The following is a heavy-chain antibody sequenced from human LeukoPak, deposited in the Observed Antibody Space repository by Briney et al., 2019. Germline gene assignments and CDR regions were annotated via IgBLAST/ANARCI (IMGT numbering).Heavy chain of an antibody. V-gene: IGHV4-59*01. CDR1: GGSISSYY. J-gene: IGHJ4*02. CDR3: ARGDPGITGTTYFDY. Sequence: SETLSLTCTVSGGSISSYYWSWIRQPPGKGLEWIGYIYYSGSTNYNPSLKSRVTISVDTSKNQFSLKLSSVTAADTAVYYCARGDPGITGTTYFDYWGQGTLVTASS. D-gene: IGHD1-20*01. CDR2: IYYSGST.